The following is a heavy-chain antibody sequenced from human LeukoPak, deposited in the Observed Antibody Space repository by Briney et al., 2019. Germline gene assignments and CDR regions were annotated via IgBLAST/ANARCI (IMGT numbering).Heavy chain of an antibody. CDR3: ARSGGAMANWFDP. Sequence: GESLKISCRGSGYTFTSYWIGWVRQMPGKGLEWMGIIYPRDSDTRYSPSFQGQVTISADKSISTAYLQWSSLKASDTAMYYCARSGGAMANWFDPWGQGTLVTVSS. CDR1: GYTFTSYW. D-gene: IGHD3-16*01. V-gene: IGHV5-51*01. CDR2: IYPRDSDT. J-gene: IGHJ5*02.